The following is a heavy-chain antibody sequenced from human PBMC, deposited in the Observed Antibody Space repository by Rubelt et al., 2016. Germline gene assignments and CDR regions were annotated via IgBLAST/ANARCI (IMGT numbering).Heavy chain of an antibody. Sequence: LVQPGGSLRLSCAASGFTFRNYWMSWVRQAPGKGLEWVANIRQDGSDKYYVDSVKGRFTVSRDNAKNSLYLQMNSLRAEDTAVYYCARDPGIAVAGSGGFDYWGQGTLVTVSS. V-gene: IGHV3-7*01. CDR3: ARDPGIAVAGSGGFDY. CDR2: IRQDGSDK. J-gene: IGHJ4*02. D-gene: IGHD6-19*01. CDR1: GFTFRNYW.